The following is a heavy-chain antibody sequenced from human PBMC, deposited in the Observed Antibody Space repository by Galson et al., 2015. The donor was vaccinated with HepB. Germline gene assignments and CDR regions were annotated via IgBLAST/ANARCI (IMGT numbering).Heavy chain of an antibody. J-gene: IGHJ2*01. Sequence: SLRLSCAASGFTFSSYSMNWVRQAPGKGLEWVSYISSSSSTIYYADSVKGRFTISRDNAKNSLYLQMNSLRAEDTAVYYCARAASYSGSGSYYISSPLWYFDLWGRGTLVTV. D-gene: IGHD3-10*01. V-gene: IGHV3-48*01. CDR2: ISSSSSTI. CDR1: GFTFSSYS. CDR3: ARAASYSGSGSYYISSPLWYFDL.